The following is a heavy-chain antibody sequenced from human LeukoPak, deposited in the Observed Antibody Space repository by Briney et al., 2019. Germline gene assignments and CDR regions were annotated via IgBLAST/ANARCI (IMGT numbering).Heavy chain of an antibody. CDR3: ARDLGYCRSTSCYHNYYYYYGMDV. D-gene: IGHD2-2*01. V-gene: IGHV1-69*06. J-gene: IGHJ6*04. CDR1: GGTFISYA. CDR2: IIPIFGTA. Sequence: ASVKVSCKASGGTFISYAISWVRQAPGQGLEWMGGIIPIFGTANYAQKFQGRVTITADKSTSTAYMELSSLRSEDTAVYYCARDLGYCRSTSCYHNYYYYYGMDVWGKGTTVTVSS.